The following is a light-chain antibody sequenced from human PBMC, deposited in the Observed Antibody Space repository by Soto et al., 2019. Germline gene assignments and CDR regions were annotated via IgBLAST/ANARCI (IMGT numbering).Light chain of an antibody. V-gene: IGKV2-28*01. Sequence: MTQSPSSLSASVGDRVTISCRASQGIGNALGWYLQKPGQSPQLLIYLASNRASGVPDRFSGSGSGTDFTLKISRVEAEDVGVYYCMQVLQTSWTFGQGTKVDIK. CDR1: QGIGNA. CDR3: MQVLQTSWT. CDR2: LAS. J-gene: IGKJ1*01.